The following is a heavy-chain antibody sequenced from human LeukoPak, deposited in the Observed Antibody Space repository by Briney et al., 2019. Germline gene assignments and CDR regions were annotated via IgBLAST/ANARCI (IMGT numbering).Heavy chain of an antibody. Sequence: ASVKVSCKASGYIYTCYYLHWFRQGPGRGLEWMGWINPDNGGSMYSQKFQGRVTMTRDTSVSTVYLELSTLTSGDTAFYYCARGPRTVAFDYCVQGPLVTVSS. CDR1: GYIYTCYY. D-gene: IGHD4-11*01. J-gene: IGHJ4*02. CDR2: INPDNGGS. V-gene: IGHV1-2*02. CDR3: ARGPRTVAFDY.